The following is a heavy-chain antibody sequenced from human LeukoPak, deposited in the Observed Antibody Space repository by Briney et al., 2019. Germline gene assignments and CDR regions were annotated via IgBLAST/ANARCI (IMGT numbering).Heavy chain of an antibody. V-gene: IGHV3-23*01. CDR2: ISGSGGST. J-gene: IGHJ4*02. CDR3: AKSDSSGWYVLDY. Sequence: GGSLRLSCAASGFTFSSYAMSWVREAPGKGLEWVSAISGSGGSTYYADSVKGRFTISRDNSKNTLYLQMNSLRAEDTAVYYCAKSDSSGWYVLDYWGQGTLVTVSS. D-gene: IGHD6-19*01. CDR1: GFTFSSYA.